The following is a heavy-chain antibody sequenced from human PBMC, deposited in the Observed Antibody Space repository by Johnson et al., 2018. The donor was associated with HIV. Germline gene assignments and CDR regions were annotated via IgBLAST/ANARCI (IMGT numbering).Heavy chain of an antibody. D-gene: IGHD3-10*01. Sequence: QVQLVESGGGVVQPGRSLRLSCAASGFTLSSYDIHWVRQAPGKGLEWVAVISYDGSNKYYADSVKGRFTISRANSKNTLYLQMTSLRQDDTAVNWCDCAYHLGAGRESKGTVDAWGQGTMVTVSS. CDR2: ISYDGSNK. V-gene: IGHV3-30*19. J-gene: IGHJ3*01. CDR3: DCAYHLGAGRESKGTVDA. CDR1: GFTLSSYD.